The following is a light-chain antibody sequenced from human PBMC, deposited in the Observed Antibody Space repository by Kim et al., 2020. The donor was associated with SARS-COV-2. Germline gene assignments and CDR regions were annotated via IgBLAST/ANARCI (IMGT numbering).Light chain of an antibody. V-gene: IGKV3-20*01. CDR2: GAS. J-gene: IGKJ4*01. CDR3: QQYGSSPR. CDR1: RLVTTYP. Sequence: LSARERPTLSGRARRLVTTYPVAWNKLEPGQGPRLLMYGASSRAPGIPDRVSGSGYGTDLSLTVCRLEIYDFAVYYCQQYGSSPRFGGGTKVDIK.